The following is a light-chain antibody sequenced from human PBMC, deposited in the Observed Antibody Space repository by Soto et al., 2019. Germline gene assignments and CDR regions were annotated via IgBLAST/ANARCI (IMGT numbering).Light chain of an antibody. CDR3: QQTRSYPST. CDR1: QGITSY. J-gene: IGKJ4*01. V-gene: IGKV1-9*01. Sequence: IQLTQSPSSLSASVGDSVTITCRASQGITSYLAWYQQKPGKAPNLLIYGASTLQSGVPSRLSGSGSGTDFTLTINSLQAEDFATYYCQQTRSYPSTFGGGTKVDIK. CDR2: GAS.